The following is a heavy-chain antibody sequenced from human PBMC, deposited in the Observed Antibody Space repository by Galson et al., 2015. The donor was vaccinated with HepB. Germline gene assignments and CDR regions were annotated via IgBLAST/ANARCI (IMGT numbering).Heavy chain of an antibody. J-gene: IGHJ4*02. Sequence: SLRLSCAASGFTFSSYGMHWVRQAPGKGLEWVAFIRYDGSNKYYADSVKGRFTISRDNSKNTLYLQMNSLRAEDTAVYYCARDYVWGSPGGYWGQGTLVTVSS. CDR3: ARDYVWGSPGGY. CDR2: IRYDGSNK. D-gene: IGHD3-16*01. CDR1: GFTFSSYG. V-gene: IGHV3-30*02.